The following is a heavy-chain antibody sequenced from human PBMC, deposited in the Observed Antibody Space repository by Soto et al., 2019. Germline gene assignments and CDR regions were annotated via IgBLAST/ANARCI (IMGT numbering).Heavy chain of an antibody. Sequence: SETLSLTCTFSGGSISNFYWSWIRQPPGKGLEWIGYVYHTGSTSYNPSLKRRVTLSVDTSKNQFSLKLSSVTAADTAVYYCARSMITFGGAIYYFDYWGQGTLVTVSS. V-gene: IGHV4-59*12. CDR2: VYHTGST. CDR3: ARSMITFGGAIYYFDY. D-gene: IGHD3-16*01. J-gene: IGHJ4*02. CDR1: GGSISNFY.